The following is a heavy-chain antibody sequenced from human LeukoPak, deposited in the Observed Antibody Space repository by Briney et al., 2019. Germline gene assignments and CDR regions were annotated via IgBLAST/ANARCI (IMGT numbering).Heavy chain of an antibody. J-gene: IGHJ3*02. V-gene: IGHV1-69*05. Sequence: SVKVSCKASGGTFTSYAISLVRQAPGQGLEWMGGIIPIFGTANYAQKFQGRVTITTDESTSTAYMELSSLRSEDTAVYYCARDVRVTVGIDAFDIWGQGTMVTVSP. CDR3: ARDVRVTVGIDAFDI. CDR1: GGTFTSYA. D-gene: IGHD3-10*02. CDR2: IIPIFGTA.